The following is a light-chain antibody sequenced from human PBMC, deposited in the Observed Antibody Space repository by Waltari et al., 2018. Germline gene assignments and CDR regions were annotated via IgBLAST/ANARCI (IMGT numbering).Light chain of an antibody. CDR1: QSVGRS. CDR2: GAS. CDR3: QHYVRLPAT. Sequence: EIVFTQSPGTLPLSPGERATLSCRASQSVGRSLAWYQQKPDQAPRLLIYGASNRAAGIPDRFSGSGSGTDFSLTISRLEPEDFVVYYCQHYVRLPATFGQGTKVEIK. V-gene: IGKV3-20*01. J-gene: IGKJ1*01.